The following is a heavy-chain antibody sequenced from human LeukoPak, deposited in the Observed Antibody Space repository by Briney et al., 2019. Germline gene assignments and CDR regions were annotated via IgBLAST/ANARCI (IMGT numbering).Heavy chain of an antibody. CDR2: ITGTSGRT. V-gene: IGHV3-23*01. Sequence: GGSLRLSCEVSGLIFSNFAMAWVRQAPGKGLEWVSLITGTSGRTYYAASVKGRFTISRDNSKNTVYLQVNSLRAEDTALYYCAKDHVNAGRLDYWGQGTPVTVSS. J-gene: IGHJ4*02. D-gene: IGHD6-13*01. CDR1: GLIFSNFA. CDR3: AKDHVNAGRLDY.